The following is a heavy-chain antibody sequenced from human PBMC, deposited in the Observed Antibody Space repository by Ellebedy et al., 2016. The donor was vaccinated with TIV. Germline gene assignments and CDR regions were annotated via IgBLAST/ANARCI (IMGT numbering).Heavy chain of an antibody. CDR2: INPNSGGT. J-gene: IGHJ5*02. Sequence: AASVKVSCKASGYTFTGYYMHWVRQAPGQGLEWIGWINPNSGGTNYAQKFQGRVTMTRDTSISTAYMELNRLRSDDTAVYYCARDLGGGPGGWFDPWGQGTLVTVSS. CDR3: ARDLGGGPGGWFDP. V-gene: IGHV1-2*02. CDR1: GYTFTGYY. D-gene: IGHD4-23*01.